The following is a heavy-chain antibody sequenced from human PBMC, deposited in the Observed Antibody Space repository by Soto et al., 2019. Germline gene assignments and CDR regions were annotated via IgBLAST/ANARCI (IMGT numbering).Heavy chain of an antibody. CDR3: ARAGQQLVTDYYYYYGMDV. CDR1: GGSISSYY. Sequence: SETLSLTCTVSGGSISSYYWSWIRQPPGKGLEWIGYIYYSGSTNYNPSLKSRVTISVDTSKNQFSLKLSSVTAADTAVYYCARAGQQLVTDYYYYYGMDVWGQGTTVTVSS. V-gene: IGHV4-59*01. CDR2: IYYSGST. D-gene: IGHD6-13*01. J-gene: IGHJ6*02.